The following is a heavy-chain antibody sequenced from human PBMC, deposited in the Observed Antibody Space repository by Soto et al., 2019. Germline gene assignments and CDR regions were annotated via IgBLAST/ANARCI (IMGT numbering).Heavy chain of an antibody. Sequence: KPSETLSLTCTVSGGSISSSSYYWGWIRQPPGKGLEWIGSIYYSGSTYYNPSLKSRVTISVDTSKNQFSLKLSSVTAADTAVYYCARHPSIYYYDSSGYRVGYFDYWGQGTLVTVSS. D-gene: IGHD3-22*01. CDR2: IYYSGST. CDR1: GGSISSSSYY. J-gene: IGHJ4*02. V-gene: IGHV4-39*01. CDR3: ARHPSIYYYDSSGYRVGYFDY.